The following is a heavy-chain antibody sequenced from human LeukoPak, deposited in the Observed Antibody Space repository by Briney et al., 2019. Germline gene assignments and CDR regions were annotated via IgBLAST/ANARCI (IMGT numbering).Heavy chain of an antibody. CDR1: GFTFSSYA. CDR2: ISSNGGST. D-gene: IGHD3-10*01. Sequence: GGSLRLSCSASGFTFSSYAMHWVRQAPGKGLEYVSAISSNGGSTYYADSVKGRFTISRDNSKNTLYLQMNSLRAEDTAVYYCARDQTMVRGVIIKTGFDYWGQGTLVTVSS. CDR3: ARDQTMVRGVIIKTGFDY. V-gene: IGHV3-64*04. J-gene: IGHJ4*02.